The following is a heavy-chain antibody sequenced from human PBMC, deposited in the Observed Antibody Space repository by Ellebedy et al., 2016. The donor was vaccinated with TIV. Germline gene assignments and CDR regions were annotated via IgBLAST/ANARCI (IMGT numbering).Heavy chain of an antibody. J-gene: IGHJ6*03. V-gene: IGHV3-23*01. Sequence: GESLKISCAASGFTFSSYAMSWVRQVPGKGLEWVSAISGSGGSTHYADSVKGRFTISRDNSKNTLYLQMNSLRAEDTAVYYCAKDGVGATLDYYYYYMDVWGKGTTVIVSS. CDR2: ISGSGGST. CDR1: GFTFSSYA. D-gene: IGHD1-26*01. CDR3: AKDGVGATLDYYYYYMDV.